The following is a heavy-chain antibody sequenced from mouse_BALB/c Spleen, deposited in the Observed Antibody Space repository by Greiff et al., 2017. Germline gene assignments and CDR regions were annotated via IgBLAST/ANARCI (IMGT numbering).Heavy chain of an antibody. D-gene: IGHD1-1*01. Sequence: QVTLKESGPGLVAPSQSLSITCTVSGFSLTSYGVHWVRQPPGKGLEWLGVIWAGGSTNYNSALMSRLSISKDNSKSQVFLKMNSLQTDDTAMYYCAREHLLLRSYYFDYWGQGTTLTVSS. CDR2: IWAGGST. J-gene: IGHJ2*01. CDR1: GFSLTSYG. CDR3: AREHLLLRSYYFDY. V-gene: IGHV2-9*02.